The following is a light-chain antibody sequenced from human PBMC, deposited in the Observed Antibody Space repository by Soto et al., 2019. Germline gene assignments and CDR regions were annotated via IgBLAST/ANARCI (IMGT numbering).Light chain of an antibody. Sequence: EIVMTQSPATLSVSPGERATLSCRASQSVSRNLAWYQQKPGQAPRLLIYGASTRATGIPARFSGSGSGTEFTLTISSLQSEAFAVYYCQQYNNWPLTFGGGTKVEIK. V-gene: IGKV3-15*01. CDR2: GAS. J-gene: IGKJ4*01. CDR3: QQYNNWPLT. CDR1: QSVSRN.